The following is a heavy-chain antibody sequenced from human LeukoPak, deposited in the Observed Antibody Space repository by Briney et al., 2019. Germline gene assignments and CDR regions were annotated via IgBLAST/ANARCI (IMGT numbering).Heavy chain of an antibody. D-gene: IGHD3-3*01. CDR3: ARGLRFLEWFPTPSYFFDY. V-gene: IGHV3-30-3*01. CDR1: GFTFSSYA. Sequence: GGSLRLSCAASGFTFSSYAMHWVRKAPGKGLEWVAVISYDGSNKYYADSVKGRFTISRDNSKNTLYLQMNSLRAEDTAVYYCARGLRFLEWFPTPSYFFDYWGQGTLVTVSS. J-gene: IGHJ4*02. CDR2: ISYDGSNK.